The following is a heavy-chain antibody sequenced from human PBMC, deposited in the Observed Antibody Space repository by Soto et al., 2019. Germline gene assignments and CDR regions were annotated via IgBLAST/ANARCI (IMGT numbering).Heavy chain of an antibody. Sequence: PSETLSLTCTVSGGSISSGDYYWSWVRQPPGKGLEWIGYIYYSGSTYYNPSLKSRVTISVDTSKNQFSLKLSSVTAADTAVYYCARGDYYDTNGPFSDAFDIWGQGTMVTVSS. V-gene: IGHV4-30-4*01. J-gene: IGHJ3*02. D-gene: IGHD3-22*01. CDR3: ARGDYYDTNGPFSDAFDI. CDR2: IYYSGST. CDR1: GGSISSGDYY.